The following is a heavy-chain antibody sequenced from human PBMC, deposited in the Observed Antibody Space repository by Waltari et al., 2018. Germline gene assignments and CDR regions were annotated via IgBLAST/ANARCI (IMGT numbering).Heavy chain of an antibody. Sequence: EERLVQSGGGLVQPGGSLRLSCEASGFSLTNYTMNWVRQAPGKGLGWVADNSGTARTALYADSVRCRFIISRNNDKNSLSLQMVSLRGEDTAVYYCAVARGNYDVLTGFPVDSWGQGTLVTVSS. J-gene: IGHJ5*01. CDR2: NSGTARTA. D-gene: IGHD3-9*01. CDR3: AVARGNYDVLTGFPVDS. CDR1: GFSLTNYT. V-gene: IGHV3-48*01.